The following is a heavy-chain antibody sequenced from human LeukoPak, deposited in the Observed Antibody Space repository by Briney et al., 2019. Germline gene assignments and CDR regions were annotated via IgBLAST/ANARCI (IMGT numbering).Heavy chain of an antibody. CDR2: INPNSGGT. CDR1: GYTFTGYY. D-gene: IGHD3-9*01. Sequence: ASVKVSCKASGYTFTGYYMHWVRQAPGQGLEWMGWINPNSGGTNYAQKLQGRVTMTTDTSTSTAYMELRSLRSDDTAVYYCARPGDTYYDILTGYSPPDYWGQGTLVTVSS. CDR3: ARPGDTYYDILTGYSPPDY. J-gene: IGHJ4*02. V-gene: IGHV1-2*02.